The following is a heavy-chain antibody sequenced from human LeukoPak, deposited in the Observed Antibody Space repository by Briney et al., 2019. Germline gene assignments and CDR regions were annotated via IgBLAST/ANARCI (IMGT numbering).Heavy chain of an antibody. Sequence: PSETLSLTCAVSGGSISSSNWWSWVRQPPGKGLEWIGEIYHSGSTNYNPSLKSRVTISVEKSKNQCSLKLSSVTAAETAVYYCARSPTNYYDSSGSDYWGQGTLVTVSS. J-gene: IGHJ4*02. D-gene: IGHD3-22*01. V-gene: IGHV4-4*02. CDR3: ARSPTNYYDSSGSDY. CDR2: IYHSGST. CDR1: GGSISSSNW.